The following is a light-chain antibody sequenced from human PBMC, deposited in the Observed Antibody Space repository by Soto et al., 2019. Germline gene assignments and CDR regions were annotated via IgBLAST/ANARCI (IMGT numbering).Light chain of an antibody. Sequence: EIVMTQSPANLSVSPGERATLSCRASQSVSSNLAWYQQKPGQAPRLLIYGASTRATGIPARFSGSGSGTEFTLTISSLQSEYFAVYYCQQYNNWWTFGQGTKVEIK. J-gene: IGKJ1*01. CDR2: GAS. CDR3: QQYNNWWT. V-gene: IGKV3-15*01. CDR1: QSVSSN.